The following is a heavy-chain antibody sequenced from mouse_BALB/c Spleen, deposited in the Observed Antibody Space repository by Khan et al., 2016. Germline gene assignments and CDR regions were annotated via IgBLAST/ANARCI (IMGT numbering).Heavy chain of an antibody. CDR3: SRDYDGFAY. V-gene: IGHV2-6-7*01. CDR1: GFSLTGYG. Sequence: QVQLKESGPGLVAPSQSLSITCTVSGFSLTGYGVNWVRQPPGKGLEWLGKIWADGRTDYNSALKSRVSISKDNSKSQVVLKMNSLQTDDTDNYYCSRDYDGFAYWGQGTLVIVSA. CDR2: IWADGRT. D-gene: IGHD2-12*01. J-gene: IGHJ3*01.